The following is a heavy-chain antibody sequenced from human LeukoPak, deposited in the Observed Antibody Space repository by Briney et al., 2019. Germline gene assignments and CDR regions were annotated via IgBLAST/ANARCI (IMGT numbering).Heavy chain of an antibody. V-gene: IGHV4-59*02. CDR3: ARGTLYSGWSYYFDY. CDR2: INYSRST. D-gene: IGHD6-19*01. Sequence: PSETLSLTCTASGGSVSNDYWSWVRQPPGKALEWVGYINYSRSTNYNPSLKSRVTISLDTANTQFSLRLSSVTAADTAMYYCARGTLYSGWSYYFDYWGQGSQVTVSS. J-gene: IGHJ4*02. CDR1: GGSVSNDY.